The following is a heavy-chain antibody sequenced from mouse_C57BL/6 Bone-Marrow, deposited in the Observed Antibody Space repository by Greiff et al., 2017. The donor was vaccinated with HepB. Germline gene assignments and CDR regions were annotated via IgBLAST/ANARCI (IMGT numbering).Heavy chain of an antibody. CDR3: VRDISNYETAWFAY. CDR2: IRSKSSNYAT. J-gene: IGHJ3*01. V-gene: IGHV10-3*01. CDR1: GFTFNTYA. D-gene: IGHD2-5*01. Sequence: EVMLVESGGGLVQPKGSLKLSCAASGFTFNTYAMHWVRQAPGKGLEWVARIRSKSSNYATYYADSVKDRFTISRDDSQSMLYLQMNNLKTEDTAMYYCVRDISNYETAWFAYWGQGTLVTVSA.